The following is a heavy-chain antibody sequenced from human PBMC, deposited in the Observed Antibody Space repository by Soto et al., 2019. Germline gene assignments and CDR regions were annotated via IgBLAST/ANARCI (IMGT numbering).Heavy chain of an antibody. CDR3: ARVDYGESEYYFDY. CDR1: GGSISSYY. J-gene: IGHJ4*02. V-gene: IGHV4-59*01. CDR2: IYYSGST. Sequence: LTCTVSGGSISSYYWSWIRQPPGKGLEWIGYIYYSGSTNYNPSLKSRVTISVDTSKNQFSLKLSSVTAADTAVYYCARVDYGESEYYFDYWGQGTLVTVS. D-gene: IGHD4-17*01.